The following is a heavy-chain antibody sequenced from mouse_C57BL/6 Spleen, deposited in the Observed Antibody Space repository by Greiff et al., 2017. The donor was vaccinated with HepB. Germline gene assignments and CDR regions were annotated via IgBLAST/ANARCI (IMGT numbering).Heavy chain of an antibody. D-gene: IGHD2-3*01. CDR1: GYSITSGYY. CDR2: ISYDGSN. Sequence: EVKLQESGPGLVKPSQSLSLTCSVPGYSITSGYYWNWIRQFPGNKLEWMGYISYDGSNNYNPSLKNRISITRDTSKNQFFLKLNSVTTEDTATYYCARVYDGYLFAYWGQGTLVTVSA. J-gene: IGHJ3*01. V-gene: IGHV3-6*01. CDR3: ARVYDGYLFAY.